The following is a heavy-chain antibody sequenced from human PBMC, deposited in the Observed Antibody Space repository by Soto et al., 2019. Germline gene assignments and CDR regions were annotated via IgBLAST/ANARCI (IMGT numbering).Heavy chain of an antibody. Sequence: XLSLPCTVSGGSISRGDYYWTWIRQPPGKGLEWIGYIYYSGSTYYTPSLKSRLTISVDTSKNQFSLKLSSATAADTAVYYCASSRYGYTFYDYWGQGTLVTVSS. V-gene: IGHV4-30-4*01. CDR3: ASSRYGYTFYDY. CDR2: IYYSGST. J-gene: IGHJ4*02. D-gene: IGHD5-18*01. CDR1: GGSISRGDYY.